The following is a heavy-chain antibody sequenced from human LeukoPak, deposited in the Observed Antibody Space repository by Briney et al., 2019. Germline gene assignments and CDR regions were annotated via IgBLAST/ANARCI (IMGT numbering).Heavy chain of an antibody. D-gene: IGHD1-7*01. V-gene: IGHV3-48*03. CDR3: ARTLAGTTSFHYGKDV. CDR1: GFIFSNYE. Sequence: GGSLRLSCAASGFIFSNYEMTWVRQAPGKGLEWVSYISGSGNTKYYADSVTGRFTISRDKAKNSMYLQMNSLRAEDTAVYYCARTLAGTTSFHYGKDVWGQGTTVTVSS. CDR2: ISGSGNTK. J-gene: IGHJ6*02.